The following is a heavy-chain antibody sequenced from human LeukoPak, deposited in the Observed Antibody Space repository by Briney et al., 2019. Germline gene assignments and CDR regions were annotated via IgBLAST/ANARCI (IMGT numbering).Heavy chain of an antibody. J-gene: IGHJ3*02. D-gene: IGHD4-17*01. CDR2: ITPFNGNT. V-gene: IGHV1-45*02. CDR1: GYTFTYRY. Sequence: SVKVSCKASGYTFTYRYLHWVRQAPGQALEWMGWITPFNGNTNYAQKFQDRVTITRDRSMSTAYMELSSLRSEDTAMYYCASPGGYGAHSAFDIWGQGTMVTVSS. CDR3: ASPGGYGAHSAFDI.